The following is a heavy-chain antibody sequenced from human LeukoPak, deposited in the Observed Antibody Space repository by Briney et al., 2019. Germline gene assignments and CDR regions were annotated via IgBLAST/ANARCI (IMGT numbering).Heavy chain of an antibody. CDR3: ARDLYGGTSATFDY. V-gene: IGHV1-2*02. D-gene: IGHD4-23*01. Sequence: ASVKVSCKASGYTFTGYYMHWVRQAPGQGLEWMGRINPNSGGTYYAQKFQGRVTMTSDTSISTAYMELRRLRSDNTAVYYCARDLYGGTSATFDYWGQGTLVTVSS. CDR2: INPNSGGT. J-gene: IGHJ4*02. CDR1: GYTFTGYY.